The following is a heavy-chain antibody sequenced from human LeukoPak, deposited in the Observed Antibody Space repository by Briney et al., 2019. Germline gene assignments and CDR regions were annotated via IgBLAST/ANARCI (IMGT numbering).Heavy chain of an antibody. CDR1: GFTFSSYG. Sequence: GGSLRLSCAASGFTFSSYGMHWVRQAPGKGLEWVAVIWYDGSNKYYADSVKGRFTISRDDSKNTLYLQMNSLRAEDTAVYYCARDPGVWGNYYYYYGMDVWGQGTTVTVSS. J-gene: IGHJ6*02. V-gene: IGHV3-30*19. CDR2: IWYDGSNK. D-gene: IGHD3-16*01. CDR3: ARDPGVWGNYYYYYGMDV.